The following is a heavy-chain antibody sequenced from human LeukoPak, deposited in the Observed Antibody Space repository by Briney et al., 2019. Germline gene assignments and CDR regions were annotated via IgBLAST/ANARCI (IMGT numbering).Heavy chain of an antibody. CDR3: ARSVLQWLRLDYYYYYMDV. J-gene: IGHJ6*03. CDR2: IIPIFGTA. V-gene: IGHV1-69*13. Sequence: SVKVSYKASGGTFSSYAISWVRQAPGQGLEWMGGIIPIFGTANYAQKFQGRVTITADESTSTAYMELSSLRSEGTAVYYCARSVLQWLRLDYYYYYMDVWGKGTTVTVSS. D-gene: IGHD5-12*01. CDR1: GGTFSSYA.